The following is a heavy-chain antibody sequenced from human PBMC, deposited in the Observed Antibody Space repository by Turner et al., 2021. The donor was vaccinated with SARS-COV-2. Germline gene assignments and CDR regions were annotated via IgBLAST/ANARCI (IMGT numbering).Heavy chain of an antibody. CDR1: GFTFSNYA. CDR2: ISYDGSNK. J-gene: IGHJ4*02. Sequence: QVQLVESGGGVVQPGRSLRLSCAASGFTFSNYAMHWVRQAPGKGLEWVAVISYDGSNKYYADSVKGRFTISRDNSKNTLYLQMNSLRAEDTAVYYCAKFPAYYYDSSGYYDGDYWGQGTLVTVSS. V-gene: IGHV3-30*18. D-gene: IGHD3-22*01. CDR3: AKFPAYYYDSSGYYDGDY.